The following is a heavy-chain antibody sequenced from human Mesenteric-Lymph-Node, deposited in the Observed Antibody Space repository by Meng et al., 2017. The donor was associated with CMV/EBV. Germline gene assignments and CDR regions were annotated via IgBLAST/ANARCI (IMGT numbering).Heavy chain of an antibody. V-gene: IGHV3-7*01. Sequence: GESLKISCVASGFTFDDYAMHWVRQAPGKGLEWVANIKQDGSEKYYVDSVKGRFTISRDNAKNSLYLQMNSLRAEDTAVYYCARILGSGAFDIWGQGTMVTVSS. D-gene: IGHD3-10*01. CDR2: IKQDGSEK. CDR3: ARILGSGAFDI. CDR1: GFTFDDYA. J-gene: IGHJ3*02.